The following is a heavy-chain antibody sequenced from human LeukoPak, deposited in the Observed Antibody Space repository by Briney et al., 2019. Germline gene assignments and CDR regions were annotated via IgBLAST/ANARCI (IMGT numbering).Heavy chain of an antibody. Sequence: RASVNVSCKASGYTFTSYYMHWVRQAPGQGLEWMGVIYPRDGSTSYAQKFQGRVTVTRDTSTSTVHMELSGLRSEDTAVYYCARDQEGFDYWGQGTLVTVSS. J-gene: IGHJ4*02. CDR1: GYTFTSYY. CDR2: IYPRDGST. V-gene: IGHV1-46*01. CDR3: ARDQEGFDY.